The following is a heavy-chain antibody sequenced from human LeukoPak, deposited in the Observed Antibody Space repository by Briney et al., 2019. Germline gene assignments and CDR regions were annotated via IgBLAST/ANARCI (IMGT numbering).Heavy chain of an antibody. CDR3: ARDGQKPTQGIAADRRLFYAY. V-gene: IGHV3-66*01. J-gene: IGHJ4*02. CDR1: GFTVSSSY. Sequence: GGSLRLSCAASGFTVSSSYMTWVRQAPGKGLEWISAIYSGGTTYHADSVKGRFTITRDNSKNTLYLQMNSLRAEDTAVYYCARDGQKPTQGIAADRRLFYAYWGQGTLVTVSS. D-gene: IGHD6-13*01. CDR2: IYSGGTT.